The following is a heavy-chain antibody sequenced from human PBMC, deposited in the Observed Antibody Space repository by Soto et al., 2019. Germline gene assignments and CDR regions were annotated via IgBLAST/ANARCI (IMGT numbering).Heavy chain of an antibody. D-gene: IGHD1-1*01. Sequence: EVQLVESGGGLVKPGGSLRLSCAASGFTFSSYSMNWVRQAPGKGLEWVSSISSSSSYIYYADSVKGRFTISRDNAKNSLYLQMKSLRAEDTAVYYCARDPLQNSPLPSDYWGQGTLVTVSS. V-gene: IGHV3-21*01. CDR2: ISSSSSYI. CDR3: ARDPLQNSPLPSDY. CDR1: GFTFSSYS. J-gene: IGHJ4*02.